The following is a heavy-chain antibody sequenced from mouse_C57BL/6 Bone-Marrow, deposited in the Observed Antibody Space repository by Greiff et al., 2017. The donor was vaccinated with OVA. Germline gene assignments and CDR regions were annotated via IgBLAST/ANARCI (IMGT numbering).Heavy chain of an antibody. CDR2: IRSKSNNYAT. CDR3: VRQNYGSSYDYAMDY. Sequence: GGGLVQPKGSLKLSCAASGFSFNTYAMNWVRQAPGKGLEWVARIRSKSNNYATYYADSVKDRFTISRDDSESMLYLQMNNLKTEDTAMYYCVRQNYGSSYDYAMDYWGQGTSVTVSS. CDR1: GFSFNTYA. J-gene: IGHJ4*01. V-gene: IGHV10-1*01. D-gene: IGHD1-1*01.